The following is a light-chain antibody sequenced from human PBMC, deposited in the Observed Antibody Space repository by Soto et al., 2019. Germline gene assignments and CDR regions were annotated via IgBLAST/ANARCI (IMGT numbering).Light chain of an antibody. CDR2: EVS. J-gene: IGLJ2*01. V-gene: IGLV2-14*01. Sequence: QSASVSGSPGQSITISCTGTSSDVGGYNYVSWYQQHPGKAPKLMIYEVSNRPSGVSNRFSGSKSGKTASLTISGLQAEDEADYYCSSYTSSSSVVFGGGTKLTVL. CDR1: SSDVGGYNY. CDR3: SSYTSSSSVV.